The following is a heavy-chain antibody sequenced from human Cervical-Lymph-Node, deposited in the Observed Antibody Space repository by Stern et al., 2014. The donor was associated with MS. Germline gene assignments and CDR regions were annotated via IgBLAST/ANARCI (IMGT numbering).Heavy chain of an antibody. CDR2: IFSNDEK. CDR1: GFSLSNARMG. J-gene: IGHJ4*02. D-gene: IGHD4-17*01. CDR3: ARIEDYGDYEILFDY. Sequence: QVTLRESGPVLVKPTETLTLTCTVSGFSLSNARMGVSWIRQPPGKALEWLAPIFSNDEKSYSTSLKSRLTISKDTSKSQVVLTMTNMDPVDTATYYCARIEDYGDYEILFDYWGQGILVTVSS. V-gene: IGHV2-26*01.